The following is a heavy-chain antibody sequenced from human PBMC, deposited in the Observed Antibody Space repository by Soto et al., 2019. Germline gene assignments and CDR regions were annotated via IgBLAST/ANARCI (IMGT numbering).Heavy chain of an antibody. CDR3: ARLGGYGSGTYDN. D-gene: IGHD3-10*01. CDR1: GGSISSSGYY. Sequence: SETLSLTCTVAGGSISSSGYYWGWIRQPPGKGLEWIGSIYYNGNTYYNPSLRSRVTISADTSKNQFSLKLSSVTAADTAVYYCARLGGYGSGTYDNWGQGTLVTV. CDR2: IYYNGNT. V-gene: IGHV4-39*01. J-gene: IGHJ4*02.